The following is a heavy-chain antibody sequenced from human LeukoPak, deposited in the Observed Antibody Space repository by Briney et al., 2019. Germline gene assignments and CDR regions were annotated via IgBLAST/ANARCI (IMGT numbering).Heavy chain of an antibody. Sequence: DSVTVSCKASGYTFTGYYMHWVRQAPGQGLEWMGWINPNSGGTNYAQKFQGRVTMTRDTSISTAYMELSRLRSDDTAVYYCARDFVDTAMVTYWFDPGGQGTLVTVSA. D-gene: IGHD5-18*01. V-gene: IGHV1-2*02. CDR1: GYTFTGYY. CDR3: ARDFVDTAMVTYWFDP. J-gene: IGHJ5*02. CDR2: INPNSGGT.